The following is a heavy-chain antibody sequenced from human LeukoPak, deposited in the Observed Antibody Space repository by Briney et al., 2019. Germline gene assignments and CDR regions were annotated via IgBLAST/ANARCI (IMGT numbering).Heavy chain of an antibody. CDR2: IIPIFGTA. D-gene: IGHD3-10*01. Sequence: GASVKVSCKASGGTFSSYAISWVRQAPGQGLEWMGGIIPIFGTANYAQKFQGRVTITADESTSTAYMELSSLRSEDTAVCYCARAYYGSGSYYILDYWGQGTLVTVSS. CDR3: ARAYYGSGSYYILDY. J-gene: IGHJ4*02. CDR1: GGTFSSYA. V-gene: IGHV1-69*13.